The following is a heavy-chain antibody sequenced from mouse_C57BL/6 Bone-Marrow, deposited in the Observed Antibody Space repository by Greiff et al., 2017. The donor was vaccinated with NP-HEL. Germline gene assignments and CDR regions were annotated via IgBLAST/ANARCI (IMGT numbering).Heavy chain of an antibody. CDR1: GFTFSDYY. V-gene: IGHV5-16*01. Sequence: EVKLMESEGGLVQPGSSMKLSCTASGFTFSDYYMAWVRQVPEKGLEWVANINYDGSSTYYLDSLKSRFIISRDNAKNILYLQMSSLKSEDTATYYCARGGTGNWYFDVWGTGTTVTVSS. D-gene: IGHD4-1*01. J-gene: IGHJ1*03. CDR2: INYDGSST. CDR3: ARGGTGNWYFDV.